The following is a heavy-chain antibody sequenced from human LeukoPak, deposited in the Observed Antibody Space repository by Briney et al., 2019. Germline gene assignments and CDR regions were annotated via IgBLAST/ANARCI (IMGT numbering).Heavy chain of an antibody. CDR2: ISSSSSTI. CDR1: GFTFSSYS. J-gene: IGHJ4*02. V-gene: IGHV3-48*02. CDR3: ARGVLRGSYCPY. D-gene: IGHD1-26*01. Sequence: GGSLRLSCAASGFTFSSYSMNWVRQAPGKGLEWVSYISSSSSTIYYADSVKGRFTISRENAKNSLYLQMNSLRDEDTAVYYCARGVLRGSYCPYWGQGTRVTVSS.